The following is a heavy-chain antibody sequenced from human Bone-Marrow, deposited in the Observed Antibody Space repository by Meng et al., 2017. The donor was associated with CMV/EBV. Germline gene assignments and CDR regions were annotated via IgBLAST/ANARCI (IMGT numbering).Heavy chain of an antibody. Sequence: CKASGGTFSSYTITWVRQAPGQGLEWMGGTIPIFRTANYAQKFQGRVTITTDESTTTAYMELTSLRSDDTAVYYCARGGLAINSRFDHWGQGTLVTVSS. D-gene: IGHD2-21*01. J-gene: IGHJ4*02. CDR1: GGTFSSYT. CDR2: TIPIFRTA. V-gene: IGHV1-69*05. CDR3: ARGGLAINSRFDH.